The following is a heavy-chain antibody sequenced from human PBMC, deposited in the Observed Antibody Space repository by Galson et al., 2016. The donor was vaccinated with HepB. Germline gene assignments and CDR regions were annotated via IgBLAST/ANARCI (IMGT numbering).Heavy chain of an antibody. D-gene: IGHD3-16*01. CDR1: GFTFNNFA. J-gene: IGHJ3*01. Sequence: SLRLSCAAFGFTFNNFAMNWVRQAPGMGLEWVSEIRVSRDSTFYADSVKGRFIIFRDNSKNTIYLHMNTLRADDTATYYCAKEIRSSGRSGWGKVDAFDVWGQGTMVTVSS. CDR3: AKEIRSSGRSGWGKVDAFDV. CDR2: IRVSRDST. V-gene: IGHV3-23*01.